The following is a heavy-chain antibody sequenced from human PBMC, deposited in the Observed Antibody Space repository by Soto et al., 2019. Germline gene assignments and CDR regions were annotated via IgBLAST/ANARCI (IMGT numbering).Heavy chain of an antibody. CDR3: ARVLGQQLVMNNWFDP. J-gene: IGHJ5*02. CDR2: IYPGDSDT. Sequence: EVQLVQSGAEVKKPGESLKISCKGSGYSFISYWIGWVRQMPGKGLEWMGIIYPGDSDTRYSPSFQGQVTISADKSISTAYLQWSSLKASDTAMYYCARVLGQQLVMNNWFDPWGQGTLVTVSS. CDR1: GYSFISYW. D-gene: IGHD6-13*01. V-gene: IGHV5-51*01.